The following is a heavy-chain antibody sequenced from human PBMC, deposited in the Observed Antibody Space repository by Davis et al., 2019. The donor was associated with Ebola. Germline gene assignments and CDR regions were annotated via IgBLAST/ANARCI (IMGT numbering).Heavy chain of an antibody. V-gene: IGHV3-7*01. CDR3: ARDLYFGVVVPAAPYY. CDR2: IKQDGSEK. D-gene: IGHD2-2*01. Sequence: GESLKISCAASGFTFSSYWMSWVRQAPGKGLEWVANIKQDGSEKYYVDSVKGRFTISRDNAKNSLYLQMNSLRAEDTAVYYCARDLYFGVVVPAAPYYWGQGTLVTVSS. CDR1: GFTFSSYW. J-gene: IGHJ4*02.